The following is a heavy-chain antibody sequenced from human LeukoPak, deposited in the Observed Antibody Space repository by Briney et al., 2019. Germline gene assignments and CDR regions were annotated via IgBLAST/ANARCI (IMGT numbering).Heavy chain of an antibody. CDR3: ARALYDSSGYYSHFDY. D-gene: IGHD3-22*01. CDR2: IQYDGSNE. Sequence: PGGSLRLSCAASRFTFSSYGMHWVRQAPGKGLEWVAYIQYDGSNEQYADSVKGRFSISRDSSKNILYLQMNSLRAEDTAVYYCARALYDSSGYYSHFDYWGQGTLVTVSS. V-gene: IGHV3-30*02. CDR1: RFTFSSYG. J-gene: IGHJ4*02.